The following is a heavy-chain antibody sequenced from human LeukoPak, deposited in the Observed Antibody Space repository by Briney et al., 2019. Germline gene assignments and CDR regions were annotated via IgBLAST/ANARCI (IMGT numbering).Heavy chain of an antibody. CDR1: GGSISNTNW. CDR2: VNLQGST. V-gene: IGHV4-4*02. Sequence: SETLSLTCGVSGGSISNTNWWTWGRQPTGKGLEWIGEVNLQGSTNYNPSLKSRVAISVDKSENHISLKLTSVTAADTAVYYCAREGGPYRPLDYSGQGTLVTVAS. CDR3: AREGGPYRPLDY. J-gene: IGHJ4*02.